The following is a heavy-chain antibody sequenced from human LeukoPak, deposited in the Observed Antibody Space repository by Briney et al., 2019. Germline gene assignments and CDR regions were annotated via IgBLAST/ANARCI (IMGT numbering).Heavy chain of an antibody. CDR1: GGSISSSSYY. J-gene: IGHJ4*01. D-gene: IGHD3-22*01. V-gene: IGHV4-39*01. CDR2: IYYSGST. CDR3: ARHSPPPLPVYYYDSSGYYPDY. Sequence: SETLSLTCTVSGGSISSSSYYWGWIRQPPGKGLEWIGSIYYSGSTYYNPSLKSRVTISVDTSKNQFSLKLSSVTAADTAVIYCARHSPPPLPVYYYDSSGYYPDYWGHGTLVTVTS.